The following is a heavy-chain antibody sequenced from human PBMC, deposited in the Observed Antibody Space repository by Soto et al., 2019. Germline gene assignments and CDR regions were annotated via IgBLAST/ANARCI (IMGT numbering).Heavy chain of an antibody. CDR2: ISAYNGNT. V-gene: IGHV1-18*01. J-gene: IGHJ4*02. CDR3: ARGVAPTVVVPAAMVY. D-gene: IGHD2-2*01. CDR1: GYTFTSYG. Sequence: ASVKVSCKASGYTFTSYGISWVRQAPGQGLEWMGWISAYNGNTSYAQKLQGRVTMTTDTSTSTAYMELRSLRSDDTAVYYCARGVAPTVVVPAAMVYWGQGTLVTVSS.